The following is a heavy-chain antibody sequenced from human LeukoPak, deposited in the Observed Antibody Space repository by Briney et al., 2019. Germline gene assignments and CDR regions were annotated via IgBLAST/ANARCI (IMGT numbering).Heavy chain of an antibody. CDR2: INHSGST. CDR1: GGSFSGYY. V-gene: IGHV4-34*01. J-gene: IGHJ4*02. Sequence: SETLSLTCAVYGGSFSGYYWSWIRQPPGKGLEWIGEINHSGSTNYNPSLKSRVTISVDTSKNQFSLKLSSVTAADTAVYYCARGPHDYVWGSYRYTLLPDYWGQGTLVTVSS. CDR3: ARGPHDYVWGSYRYTLLPDY. D-gene: IGHD3-16*02.